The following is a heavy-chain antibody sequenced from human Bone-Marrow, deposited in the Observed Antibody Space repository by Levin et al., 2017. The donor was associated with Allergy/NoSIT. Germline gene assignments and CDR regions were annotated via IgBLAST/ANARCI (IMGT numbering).Heavy chain of an antibody. CDR3: LRGDDC. CDR1: GFTFSTSW. J-gene: IGHJ4*02. V-gene: IGHV3-7*01. Sequence: GGSLRLSCAASGFTFSTSWMNWVRQTPEKGLEWVANISPDGSEKRLVDSAKGRFSVSRDNAKNSLYLQMNSLRVEDTAVYYCLRGDDCWGQGTLVTVSS. CDR2: ISPDGSEK.